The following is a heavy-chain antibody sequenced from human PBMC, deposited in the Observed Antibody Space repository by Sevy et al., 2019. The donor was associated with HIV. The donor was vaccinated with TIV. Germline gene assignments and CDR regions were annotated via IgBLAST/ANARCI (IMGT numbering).Heavy chain of an antibody. J-gene: IGHJ4*02. CDR1: GKSLTAFS. CDR3: ATTKDYYETSGSPFDY. CDR2: FDPEDGET. Sequence: ASGKVSCKVSGKSLTAFSMHWVRQAPGKGLEWMGSFDPEDGETIYAQKLQGRHTMTKDTSTDTAYMELSRLRSEDTAVYYCATTKDYYETSGSPFDYWGQGTLVTVSS. D-gene: IGHD3-22*01. V-gene: IGHV1-24*01.